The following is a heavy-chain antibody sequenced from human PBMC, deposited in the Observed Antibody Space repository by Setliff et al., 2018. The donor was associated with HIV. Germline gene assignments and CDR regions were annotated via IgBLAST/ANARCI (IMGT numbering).Heavy chain of an antibody. CDR3: ARGGGGYYYVGAVDI. CDR1: GYTFTGYY. J-gene: IGHJ3*02. CDR2: INPNSGGT. Sequence: GASVKVSCKASGYTFTGYYMHWVRQAPGQGLEWMGRINPNSGGTNYAQKFQGRVTMTRDTSISTAYMELSRLRSEDTAVYYCARGGGGYYYVGAVDIWGQGTVVTVSS. V-gene: IGHV1-2*06. D-gene: IGHD3-22*01.